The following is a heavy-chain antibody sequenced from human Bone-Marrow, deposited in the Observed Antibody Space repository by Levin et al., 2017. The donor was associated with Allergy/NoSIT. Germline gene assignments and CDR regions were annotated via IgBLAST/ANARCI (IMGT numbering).Heavy chain of an antibody. J-gene: IGHJ4*02. V-gene: IGHV1-69*06. CDR2: IIPIFDAV. CDR1: GGSFNSFG. CDR3: ARREYFGSGSNYKNYYFDD. D-gene: IGHD3-10*01. Sequence: SVKVSCKASGGSFNSFGISWVRQAPGQGLEWMGGIIPIFDAVTYAQKFQDRVTITADKSTTTVYMEMSGLRSDDTAVYYCARREYFGSGSNYKNYYFDDWGQGTLVTVSS.